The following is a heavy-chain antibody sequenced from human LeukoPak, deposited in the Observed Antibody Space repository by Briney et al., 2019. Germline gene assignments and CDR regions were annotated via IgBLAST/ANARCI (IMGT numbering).Heavy chain of an antibody. D-gene: IGHD6-13*01. CDR3: ARLGSSWSFDY. CDR1: GFTFSSFG. V-gene: IGHV3-33*01. J-gene: IGHJ4*02. CDR2: IWYDGSNK. Sequence: GGSLRLSCAASGFTFSSFGIYWVRQAPGKGLEWVAVIWYDGSNKYYADFVKGRFTISRDNSQNTLYLQMNSLRAEDTAVYYCARLGSSWSFDYWGQGTLVTVSS.